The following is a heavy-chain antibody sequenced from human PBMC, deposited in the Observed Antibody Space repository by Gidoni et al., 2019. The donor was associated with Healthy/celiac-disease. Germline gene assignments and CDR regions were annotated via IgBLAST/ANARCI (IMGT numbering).Heavy chain of an antibody. V-gene: IGHV3-72*01. CDR1: GFTCRDHY. D-gene: IGHD6-13*01. CDR2: TINKANRYTT. CDR3: ARGGYRSSWYAPSYYSYGMDV. Sequence: EVQLVESGGGLVQPGGSLRLSCAASGFTCRDHYMDWVRQAPGKGLEWVGRTINKANRYTTEYAASVNGRFPISRDDSKNSLYLQMNSLKTEDTAVYYCARGGYRSSWYAPSYYSYGMDVWGQGTTVTVSS. J-gene: IGHJ6*02.